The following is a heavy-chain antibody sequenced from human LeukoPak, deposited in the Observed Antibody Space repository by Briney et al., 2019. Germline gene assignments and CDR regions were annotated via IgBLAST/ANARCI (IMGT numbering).Heavy chain of an antibody. CDR1: GYSFTSYW. V-gene: IGHV5-51*01. Sequence: GEALKISCKGSGYSFTSYWIGWVRQMPGIGLEWMGIIYPGDSDSRYSPSFQGQVTISADKSISTAYLQWSSLKASDTAMYYCARQVAYTSGRTFDFWGQGTLVTVSS. CDR2: IYPGDSDS. CDR3: ARQVAYTSGRTFDF. J-gene: IGHJ4*02. D-gene: IGHD6-19*01.